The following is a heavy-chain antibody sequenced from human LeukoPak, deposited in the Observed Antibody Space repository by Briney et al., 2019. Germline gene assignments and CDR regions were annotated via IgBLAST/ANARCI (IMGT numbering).Heavy chain of an antibody. J-gene: IGHJ4*02. Sequence: PSGTLSLTCSISGGSISSNMWWSWVRQTPGKGLEWIGEIYHSGSTNYNPSLKSRVTLLIDKSKNQFSLKLSSVTAADTAVYYCAKHQALYYFDYWGQGSLVTVSS. CDR1: GGSISSNMW. CDR3: AKHQALYYFDY. CDR2: IYHSGST. V-gene: IGHV4-4*02.